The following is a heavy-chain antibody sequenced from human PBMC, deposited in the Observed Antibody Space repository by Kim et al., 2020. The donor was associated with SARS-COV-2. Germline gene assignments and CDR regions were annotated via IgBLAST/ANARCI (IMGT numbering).Heavy chain of an antibody. J-gene: IGHJ3*02. V-gene: IGHV3-23*01. CDR2: ISGSGGST. CDR1: GFTFSSYA. D-gene: IGHD4-4*01. Sequence: GGSLRLSCAASGFTFSSYAMSWVRQAPGKGLEWVSAISGSGGSTYYADSVKGRFTISRDNSKNTLYQQMNSLRAEDTAVYYCAKDPHSNYYSSTATAFDIWGQGTMVTVSS. CDR3: AKDPHSNYYSSTATAFDI.